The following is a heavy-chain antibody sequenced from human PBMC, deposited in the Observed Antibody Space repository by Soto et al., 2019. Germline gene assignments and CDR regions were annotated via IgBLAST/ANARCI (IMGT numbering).Heavy chain of an antibody. J-gene: IGHJ6*02. D-gene: IGHD3-16*01. V-gene: IGHV1-69*01. CDR1: GGTFSTYS. CDR3: ARGGQYPKLSYYYGMDV. CDR2: SIPIFGTA. Sequence: QVQLVQSGAEVKKPGSSVKVSCKASGGTFSTYSISWVRQAPGQGLEWMGGSIPIFGTANYAQKFQGRVTITADESTSTTYMELSSLRSEDTAVYYCARGGQYPKLSYYYGMDVWGQGTTVTVSS.